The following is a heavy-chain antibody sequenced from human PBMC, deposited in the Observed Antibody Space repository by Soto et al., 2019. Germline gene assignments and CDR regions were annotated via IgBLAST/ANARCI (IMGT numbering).Heavy chain of an antibody. CDR3: GRAGQQLVANWFDP. V-gene: IGHV3-30*03. CDR1: GFTFSSYG. Sequence: GWSLRLSCAASGFTFSSYGMHWVRQAPGRGLEWVAVISYDGSNKYYADSVKGRFTISRDDSKNTLYLQMNSLRGEDTAVYYCGRAGQQLVANWFDPWGQGTLVTVYS. CDR2: ISYDGSNK. D-gene: IGHD6-13*01. J-gene: IGHJ5*02.